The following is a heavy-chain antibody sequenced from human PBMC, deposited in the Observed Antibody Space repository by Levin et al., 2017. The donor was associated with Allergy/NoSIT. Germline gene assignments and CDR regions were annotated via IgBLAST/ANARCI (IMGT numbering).Heavy chain of an antibody. CDR2: LSSSGTII. J-gene: IGHJ4*02. V-gene: IGHV3-11*01. CDR1: GFTFSDYY. Sequence: PGGSLRLSCAASGFTFSDYYMTWIRRAPGKGLEWVSYLSSSGTIIYYADSVKGRFTISRDNAKNSLYLQMNSLRAADSAVYYCARVTRCGGDCCFLDYWGQGTLVTVSS. D-gene: IGHD2-21*02. CDR3: ARVTRCGGDCCFLDY.